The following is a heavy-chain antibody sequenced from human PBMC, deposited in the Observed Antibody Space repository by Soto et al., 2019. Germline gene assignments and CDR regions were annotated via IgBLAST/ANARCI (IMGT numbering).Heavy chain of an antibody. V-gene: IGHV4-34*01. CDR2: INHSGST. D-gene: IGHD6-13*01. J-gene: IGHJ1*01. CDR3: ARGLGAAAGKRRCQH. CDR1: GGSFSGYY. Sequence: SETLSLTCAVYGGSFSGYYWCWIRQPPGKGREWIGEINHSGSTNYNPSLKSRVTISVDTSKNQFSLKLSSVTAADTAVYYCARGLGAAAGKRRCQHWGQGTLVIVS.